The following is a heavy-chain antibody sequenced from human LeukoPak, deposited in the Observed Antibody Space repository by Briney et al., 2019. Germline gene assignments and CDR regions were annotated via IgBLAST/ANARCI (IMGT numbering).Heavy chain of an antibody. CDR1: GFTFGSSW. V-gene: IGHV3-7*01. D-gene: IGHD1-26*01. CDR3: ARDQSGSLDY. J-gene: IGHJ4*02. CDR2: IKYDGSEK. Sequence: PGGSLRLSCAASGFTFGSSWMAWVRQVPGEGLEWVANIKYDGSEKYYVDSVKGRFTISRDNAKNSVFLQMSGLRAEDTAVYYCARDQSGSLDYWGQGTLVTVSS.